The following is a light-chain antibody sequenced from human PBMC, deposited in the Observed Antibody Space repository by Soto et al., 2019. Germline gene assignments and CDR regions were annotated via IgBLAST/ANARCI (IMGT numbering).Light chain of an antibody. V-gene: IGKV1-5*03. CDR1: QSILRW. CDR2: KAS. Sequence: DIQMTQSPSTLSASVGDRVTITCRASQSILRWLAWYQQKPGKAPKLLISKASSLESGVPSRFSGSGSGTEFTLTISSLQPDDFATYYCQQYNDYYTFGQGTKLEIK. J-gene: IGKJ2*01. CDR3: QQYNDYYT.